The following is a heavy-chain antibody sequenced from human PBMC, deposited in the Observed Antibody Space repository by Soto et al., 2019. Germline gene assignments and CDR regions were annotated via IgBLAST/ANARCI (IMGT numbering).Heavy chain of an antibody. CDR1: GFTFSSYA. V-gene: IGHV3-23*01. D-gene: IGHD4-17*01. CDR2: ISGGGGST. Sequence: EVQLLESGGGLVQPGGSLRLSCAASGFTFSSYAMSWVRQPPGKGLEWVSAISGGGGSTYFADSVKGRFTISRDNSKNTLYLQMNSLRAEDTAVYYCAKDDDYGGNSADYWGQGTLVTVSS. J-gene: IGHJ4*02. CDR3: AKDDDYGGNSADY.